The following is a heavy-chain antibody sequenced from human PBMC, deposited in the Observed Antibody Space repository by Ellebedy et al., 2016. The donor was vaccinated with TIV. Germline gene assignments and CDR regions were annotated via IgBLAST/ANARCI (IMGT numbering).Heavy chain of an antibody. CDR2: IYDVGTT. Sequence: SETLSLTCDVSGASMNYNYWTWVRQPPGKGLEWIGYIYDVGTTNYNPSLKSRVTISIDTSKNQFSLKLSFVTAADTAVYYCAGTEYIGFWGYWGQGTLVTVSS. CDR3: AGTEYIGFWGY. CDR1: GASMNYNY. V-gene: IGHV4-59*12. D-gene: IGHD3-16*01. J-gene: IGHJ4*02.